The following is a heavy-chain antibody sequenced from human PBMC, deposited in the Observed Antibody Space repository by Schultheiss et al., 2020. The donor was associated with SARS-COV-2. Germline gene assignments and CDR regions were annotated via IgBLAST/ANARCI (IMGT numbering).Heavy chain of an antibody. D-gene: IGHD3-3*01. CDR1: GDSITSDDYF. CDR2: IYYSGST. J-gene: IGHJ5*02. V-gene: IGHV4-30-4*01. Sequence: SQTLSLTCTVSGDSITSDDYFWSWIRQPPGKGLEWIGSIYYSGSTYYNPSLKSRVTISVDTSKNQFSLKLSSVTAADTAVYYCARVPDYDFYLNWFDPWGQGTLVTVSS. CDR3: ARVPDYDFYLNWFDP.